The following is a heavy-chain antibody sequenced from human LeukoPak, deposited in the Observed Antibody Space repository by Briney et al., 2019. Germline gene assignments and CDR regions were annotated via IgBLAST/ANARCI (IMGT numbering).Heavy chain of an antibody. V-gene: IGHV4-4*07. Sequence: SETLSHTSTASGGSISSYYGIWIPQPAGKERECFGRIDTSAHTTYNPSNKSRLTMSVETSQNQFSLRLTSVPAADTAVYYCARFTYYYDSSGYYFSDYWGQGTLVTASS. J-gene: IGHJ4*02. CDR2: IDTSAHT. D-gene: IGHD3-22*01. CDR1: GGSISSYY. CDR3: ARFTYYYDSSGYYFSDY.